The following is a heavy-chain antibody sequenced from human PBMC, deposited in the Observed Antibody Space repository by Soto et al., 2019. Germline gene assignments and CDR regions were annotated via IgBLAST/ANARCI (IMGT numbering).Heavy chain of an antibody. D-gene: IGHD6-19*01. Sequence: ASVKVSCKASGGTFSSYAISWVRQAPGQGLEWMGGIIPIFGTANYAQKFQGRVTITADESTSTAYMELSSLRSEDTAVYYCARMVGSGGTNYYYGMGVWGQGTTVTVSS. CDR3: ARMVGSGGTNYYYGMGV. CDR1: GGTFSSYA. V-gene: IGHV1-69*13. CDR2: IIPIFGTA. J-gene: IGHJ6*02.